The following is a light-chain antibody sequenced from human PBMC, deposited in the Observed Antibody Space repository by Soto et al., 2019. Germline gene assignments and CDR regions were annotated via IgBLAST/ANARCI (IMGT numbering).Light chain of an antibody. CDR3: QQHYSTPLT. CDR2: WAS. Sequence: DIVMTQSPDSLAVSLGERATINCKSSQSVLYSSNNKNYLAWYQQKPGQPPKLLIYWASTRESGVPDRFSGSGSETDFTLTISSLQAEDVAVYYCQQHYSTPLTFGGGTKVEIK. V-gene: IGKV4-1*01. CDR1: QSVLYSSNNKNY. J-gene: IGKJ4*01.